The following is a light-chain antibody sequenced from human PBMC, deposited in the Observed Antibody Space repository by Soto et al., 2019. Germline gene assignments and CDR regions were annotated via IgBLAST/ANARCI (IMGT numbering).Light chain of an antibody. Sequence: EIVLTQSPGTLSLSPGERATLSCRASQSVRSSYLAWYQQRPGQAPRLLLYGASSRATCISDRFSGSGSGTDLTLTISRLEPEDFALYYCQQYGTSPWTFGQGTKVEIK. J-gene: IGKJ1*01. CDR1: QSVRSSY. V-gene: IGKV3-20*01. CDR3: QQYGTSPWT. CDR2: GAS.